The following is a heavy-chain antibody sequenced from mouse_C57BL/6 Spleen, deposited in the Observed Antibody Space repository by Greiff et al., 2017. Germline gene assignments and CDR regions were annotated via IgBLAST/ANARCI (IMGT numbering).Heavy chain of an antibody. Sequence: VQLQQSGPELVKPGASVKMSCKASGYTFTDYNMHWVKQSHGKSLEWIGYINPNNGGTSYNQKFKGKATLTVNKSSSTAYMELRSLTSEDSAVYYCARGVVATGYFDVWGTGTTVTVSS. CDR3: ARGVVATGYFDV. D-gene: IGHD1-1*01. CDR2: INPNNGGT. CDR1: GYTFTDYN. J-gene: IGHJ1*03. V-gene: IGHV1-22*01.